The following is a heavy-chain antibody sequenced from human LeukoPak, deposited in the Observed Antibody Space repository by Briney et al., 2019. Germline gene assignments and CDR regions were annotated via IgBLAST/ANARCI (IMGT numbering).Heavy chain of an antibody. CDR2: INHSGST. CDR3: ARGLVRGLTKKNASSWSRWGKYYFDY. Sequence: SETLSLTCAVYGGSFSGYYWSWIRQPPGKGLEWIGEINHSGSTNYNPSLKSRVTISVDTSKNQFSLKLSSVTAADTAVYYCARGLVRGLTKKNASSWSRWGKYYFDYWGQGTLVTVSS. CDR1: GGSFSGYY. D-gene: IGHD6-13*01. J-gene: IGHJ4*02. V-gene: IGHV4-34*01.